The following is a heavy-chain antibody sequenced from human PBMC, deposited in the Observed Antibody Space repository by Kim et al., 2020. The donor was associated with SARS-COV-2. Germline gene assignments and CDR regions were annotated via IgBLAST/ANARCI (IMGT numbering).Heavy chain of an antibody. CDR3: AVVRDSSGWYPGY. V-gene: IGHV1-2*06. D-gene: IGHD6-19*01. Sequence: ASVKVSCKASGYTFTGYYMHWVRQAPGQGLEWMGRINPNSGGTNYAQKFQGRVTMTRDTSISTAYMELSRLRFDDTAVYYCAVVRDSSGWYPGYWGQGTLVTVSS. CDR1: GYTFTGYY. J-gene: IGHJ4*02. CDR2: INPNSGGT.